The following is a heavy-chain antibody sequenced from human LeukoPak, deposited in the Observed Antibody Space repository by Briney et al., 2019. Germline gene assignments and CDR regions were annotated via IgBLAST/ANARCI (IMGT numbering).Heavy chain of an antibody. CDR1: GFIFTTYA. CDR2: ISGGGGSK. J-gene: IGHJ6*02. Sequence: PGGPLRLSCAASGFIFTTYAMIWVRQAPGKGLEWVSTISGGGGSKFYADSVKGRFTIFRVNSKNTLYLQMNSLRAEDTAIYYCAKDMSDYTNFPDVWGQGPTVTVSS. V-gene: IGHV3-23*01. D-gene: IGHD4-11*01. CDR3: AKDMSDYTNFPDV.